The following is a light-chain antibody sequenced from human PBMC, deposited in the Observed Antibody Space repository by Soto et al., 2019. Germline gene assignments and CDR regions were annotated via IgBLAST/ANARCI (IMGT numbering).Light chain of an antibody. CDR2: SNN. CDR3: AAWDDSLIV. Sequence: QLVLTQPPSASGTPGQRVTISCSGSSSNIGSNTVNWYQQLPGTAPKLLIYSNNQRPSGVPDRFSGSKSGTSASLAISGLQSEDEADYYCAAWDDSLIVFGTGTKLTVL. V-gene: IGLV1-44*01. J-gene: IGLJ1*01. CDR1: SSNIGSNT.